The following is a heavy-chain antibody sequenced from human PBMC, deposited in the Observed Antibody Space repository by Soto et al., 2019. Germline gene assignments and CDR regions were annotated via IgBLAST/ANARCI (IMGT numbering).Heavy chain of an antibody. D-gene: IGHD6-6*01. CDR2: IRSKVNTYAT. CDR3: TRSSMDSSSGWFDP. CDR1: GFTFSGSA. V-gene: IGHV3-73*02. Sequence: EVQLVESGGDLVQPGGSLKVSCAASGFTFSGSAIHWVRQASGKGLEWVGRIRSKVNTYATAYAASVKGRFSISRDDSKNTAYLEMNSLKTEDTAVYYCTRSSMDSSSGWFDPWGQGTLVAVSS. J-gene: IGHJ5*02.